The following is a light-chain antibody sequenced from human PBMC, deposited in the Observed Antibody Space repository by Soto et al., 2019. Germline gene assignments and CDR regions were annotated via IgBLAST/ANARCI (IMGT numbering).Light chain of an antibody. CDR2: DVR. Sequence: QSVLTQPASVSGSPGQSITISCTGTSSDVGGYNYVSWYQQQPGKAPKLMIYDVRNRPSGVSNRFSGSKSGNTASLTISGLQAEDEADYYCSSYTSSSTLYVFGTGTQLTVL. CDR1: SSDVGGYNY. J-gene: IGLJ1*01. CDR3: SSYTSSSTLYV. V-gene: IGLV2-14*01.